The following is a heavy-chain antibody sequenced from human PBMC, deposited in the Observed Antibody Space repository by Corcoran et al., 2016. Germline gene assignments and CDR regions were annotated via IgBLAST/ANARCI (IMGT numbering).Heavy chain of an antibody. D-gene: IGHD3-10*01. CDR3: ARHALTMVRGVSPHYCYGMDV. CDR1: GYSFTSYW. V-gene: IGHV5-10-1*03. Sequence: EVQLVQSGAEVKKPGESLRISCKGSGYSFTSYWISWVRQMPGKGLEWMGRIDPSDSYTNYSPSFQGHVTISADKSISTAYLQWSSLKASDTAMYYCARHALTMVRGVSPHYCYGMDVWGQGTTVTVSS. J-gene: IGHJ6*02. CDR2: IDPSDSYT.